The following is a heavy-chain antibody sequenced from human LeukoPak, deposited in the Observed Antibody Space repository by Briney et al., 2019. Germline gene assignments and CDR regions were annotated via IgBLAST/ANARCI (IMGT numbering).Heavy chain of an antibody. V-gene: IGHV1-18*01. CDR3: ARASSSSSSVSFDY. D-gene: IGHD6-6*01. CDR1: GYTFTSYG. J-gene: IGHJ4*02. Sequence: ASVNVSCKASGYTFTSYGISWVRHAPGQGLEWMGWISAYNGNTNYAQKLQCRVTMTTDTSTSTAYMELRSLRSDDTAVYYCARASSSSSSVSFDYWGQGTLVTVSS. CDR2: ISAYNGNT.